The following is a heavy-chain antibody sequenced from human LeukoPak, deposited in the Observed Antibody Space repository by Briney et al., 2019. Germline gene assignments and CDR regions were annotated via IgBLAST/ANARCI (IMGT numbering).Heavy chain of an antibody. CDR3: AKERWGSSGHFDL. Sequence: GGSLRLSCTASGFTLSSYWMSWVRQAPGKGLEWVANIKEDGSEKYYVDSVKGRSTISRDNPKNSLSLQMNSLRVEDTAVFYCAKERWGSSGHFDLWGQGTLVTVSS. D-gene: IGHD6-19*01. V-gene: IGHV3-7*01. J-gene: IGHJ4*02. CDR1: GFTLSSYW. CDR2: IKEDGSEK.